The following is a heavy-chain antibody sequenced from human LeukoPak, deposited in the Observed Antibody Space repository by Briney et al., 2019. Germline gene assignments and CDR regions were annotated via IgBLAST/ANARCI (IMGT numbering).Heavy chain of an antibody. CDR3: ARDLSEQLDFSKIKVPAAMREGVGNWFDP. Sequence: ASVKVSCKASGYTFTSYAMHWVRQAPGQRLEWMGWINAGNGNTKYSQKFQGRVTITRDTSASTAYMELSSLRSEDTAVYYCARDLSEQLDFSKIKVPAAMREGVGNWFDPWGQGTLVTVSS. CDR2: INAGNGNT. CDR1: GYTFTSYA. J-gene: IGHJ5*02. V-gene: IGHV1-3*01. D-gene: IGHD2-2*01.